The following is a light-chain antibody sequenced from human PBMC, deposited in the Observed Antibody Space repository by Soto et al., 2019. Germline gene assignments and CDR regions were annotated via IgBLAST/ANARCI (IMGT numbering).Light chain of an antibody. V-gene: IGKV1-9*01. CDR2: DAS. Sequence: DIPMTQSPSSLSASVGDRVTITCRARQGISSYLGWYQQKPGKTPNLLIYDASTLHRGVPSRFSGGGSGTDFTLTISSLQPEDFATYYCQQVNVYPSTFGGGTKVDIK. CDR1: QGISSY. J-gene: IGKJ4*01. CDR3: QQVNVYPST.